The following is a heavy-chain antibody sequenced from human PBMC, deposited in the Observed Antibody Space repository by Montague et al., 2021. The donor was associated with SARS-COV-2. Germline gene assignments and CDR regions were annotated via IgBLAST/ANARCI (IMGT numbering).Heavy chain of an antibody. D-gene: IGHD3-22*01. V-gene: IGHV4-34*01. J-gene: IGHJ4*02. CDR1: RGSFHIFS. CDR3: ARGTKRVFTYDYDSSGYASDY. Sequence: SETLSLTCAVYRGSFHIFSWGWIRQSPEKGLEWIGEIDHRGNTNYNPSLKSRVTISVDTSKNQFSLNLTSATAADTAVYYCARGTKRVFTYDYDSSGYASDYWGQGTLVTVSS. CDR2: IDHRGNT.